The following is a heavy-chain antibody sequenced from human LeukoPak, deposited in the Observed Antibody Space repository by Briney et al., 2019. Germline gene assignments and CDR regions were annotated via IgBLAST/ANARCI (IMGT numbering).Heavy chain of an antibody. J-gene: IGHJ4*02. CDR2: IIPILGIA. CDR1: GYTFTSYG. V-gene: IGHV1-69*04. CDR3: ASGYSSSFGLFDY. Sequence: GASVKVSCKASGYTFTSYGISWVRQAPGQGLEWMGRIIPILGIANYAQKFQGRVTITADKSTSTAYMELSSLRSEDTAVYYCASGYSSSFGLFDYWGQGTLVTVSS. D-gene: IGHD6-19*01.